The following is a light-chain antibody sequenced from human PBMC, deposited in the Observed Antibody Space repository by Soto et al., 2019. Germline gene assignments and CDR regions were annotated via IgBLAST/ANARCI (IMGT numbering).Light chain of an antibody. J-gene: IGKJ2*01. Sequence: DIVMTQSPDSLAVSLGERATINCKSSQSVLYSSNNKNYLAWYQQKPGQPPKLLIYCASTRESGVPDRFSGSGSETDFTLTISSLQAEDVAVYYCQQYYSTPPYTFGQGTKLEIK. CDR3: QQYYSTPPYT. CDR2: CAS. V-gene: IGKV4-1*01. CDR1: QSVLYSSNNKNY.